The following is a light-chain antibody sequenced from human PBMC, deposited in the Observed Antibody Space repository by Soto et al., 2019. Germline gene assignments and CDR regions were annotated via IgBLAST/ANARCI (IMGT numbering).Light chain of an antibody. CDR1: QGISTY. CDR3: QQLNGYLELT. V-gene: IGKV1-9*01. J-gene: IGKJ4*01. Sequence: DIQLTQSPSVVSASVGDRVTITCRASQGISTYLAWYQQKLGKAPKLLIYDASTLQSGVPSRFSGSRSGTEFTLTISSLQPEDFATYYCQQLNGYLELTFGGGTKVDIK. CDR2: DAS.